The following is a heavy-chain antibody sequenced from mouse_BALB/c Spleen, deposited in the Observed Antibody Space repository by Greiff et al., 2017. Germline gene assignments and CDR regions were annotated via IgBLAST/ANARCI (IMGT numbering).Heavy chain of an antibody. CDR2: ILPGSGST. V-gene: IGHV1-9*01. J-gene: IGHJ3*01. Sequence: VKLMESGAELMKPGASVKISCKATGYTFSSYWIEWVKQRPGHGLEWIGEILPGSGSTNYNEKFKGKATFTADTSSNTAYMQLSSLTSEDSAVYYCASPGTMITTAWFAYWGQGTLVTVSA. D-gene: IGHD2-4*01. CDR3: ASPGTMITTAWFAY. CDR1: GYTFSSYW.